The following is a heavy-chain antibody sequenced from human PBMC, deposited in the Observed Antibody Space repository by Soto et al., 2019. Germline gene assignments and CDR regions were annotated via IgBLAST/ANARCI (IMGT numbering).Heavy chain of an antibody. V-gene: IGHV3-21*01. Sequence: GGSLRLSCAASGFTFSSYSMNWVRQAPGKGLEWVSSISSSSSYIYYADSVKGRFTISRDNAKNSLYLQMNSLRAEDTAVYYCARDRLTGPKYCSGGSCYYRGWFDPWGQGTLVTVSS. CDR1: GFTFSSYS. CDR3: ARDRLTGPKYCSGGSCYYRGWFDP. J-gene: IGHJ5*02. CDR2: ISSSSSYI. D-gene: IGHD2-15*01.